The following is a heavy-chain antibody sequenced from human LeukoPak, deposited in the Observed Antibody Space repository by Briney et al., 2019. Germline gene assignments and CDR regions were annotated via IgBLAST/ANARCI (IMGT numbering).Heavy chain of an antibody. CDR1: GYTFSGYY. Sequence: ASVKVSCKASGYTFSGYYIYWVRQAPGQGLEWMGWINPNSGDTNYAQKFQGRVTMTRDTSISTTYMELSSLRSDDTAVYYCARGSDVVRDAFDIWGQGTMVTVSS. J-gene: IGHJ3*02. V-gene: IGHV1-2*02. D-gene: IGHD3-22*01. CDR2: INPNSGDT. CDR3: ARGSDVVRDAFDI.